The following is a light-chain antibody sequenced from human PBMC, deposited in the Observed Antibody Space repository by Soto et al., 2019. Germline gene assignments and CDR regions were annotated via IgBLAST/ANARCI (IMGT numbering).Light chain of an antibody. Sequence: SYELTQPPSVSVAPGQTARITCGGNNIGSKSVHWYQQKPGQAPVLVVYDDSDRPSGMPERFSGSNSGNTATLTISRVEAGDEADYYCQVWDSSSDHVVFGGATKLTVL. J-gene: IGLJ2*01. CDR3: QVWDSSSDHVV. V-gene: IGLV3-21*02. CDR2: DDS. CDR1: NIGSKS.